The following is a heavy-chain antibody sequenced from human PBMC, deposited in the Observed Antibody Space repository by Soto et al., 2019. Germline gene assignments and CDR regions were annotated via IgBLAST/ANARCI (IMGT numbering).Heavy chain of an antibody. Sequence: QVQLVESGGGVVQPGTSLRLSCVASGFTYSNYAMHWVRQVPGKGLEWLAVVSHDGTLYPYADSVKGRFSSSRDNSRKTLDLQLNSLRPEDTAVYYCVKDRSDTWSFDYWGQGTLVTVSS. D-gene: IGHD2-8*02. V-gene: IGHV3-30*18. CDR3: VKDRSDTWSFDY. J-gene: IGHJ4*02. CDR1: GFTYSNYA. CDR2: VSHDGTL.